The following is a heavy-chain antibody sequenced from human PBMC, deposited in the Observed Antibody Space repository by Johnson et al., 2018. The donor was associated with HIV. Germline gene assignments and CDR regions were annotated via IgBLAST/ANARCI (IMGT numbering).Heavy chain of an antibody. D-gene: IGHD2-15*01. Sequence: VQLVESGGGLVQPGGSLRLSCAASGFTFSSYAMSWVRQAPGKGLEWVSAISGSGGSTYYADSVKGRFTISRDNSKNTLYLQRNSLRAEDTAVYYCARGDCSGGSCYSEGATDAFDIWGQGTMVTVSS. J-gene: IGHJ3*02. V-gene: IGHV3-23*04. CDR1: GFTFSSYA. CDR2: ISGSGGST. CDR3: ARGDCSGGSCYSEGATDAFDI.